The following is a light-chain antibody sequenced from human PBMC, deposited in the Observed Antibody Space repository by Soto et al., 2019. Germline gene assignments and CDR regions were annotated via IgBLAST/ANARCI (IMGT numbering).Light chain of an antibody. CDR3: SSYTSSSTLT. Sequence: QSALAQPASVSGSPGQSITISCTGTSSDVGGYNYVSWYQQHPGKAPKLMIYEVSNRPSGISSRFSGSKSGNTASLTISGLQAEDEADYYCSSYTSSSTLTFGGGTKVTVL. V-gene: IGLV2-14*01. CDR2: EVS. J-gene: IGLJ2*01. CDR1: SSDVGGYNY.